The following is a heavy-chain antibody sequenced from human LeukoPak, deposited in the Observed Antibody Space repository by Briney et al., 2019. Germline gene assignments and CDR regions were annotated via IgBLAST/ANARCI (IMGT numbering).Heavy chain of an antibody. CDR2: IWYDGSNK. D-gene: IGHD4-11*01. V-gene: IGHV3-33*01. Sequence: GRSLRLSCAASGFTFSSYGMHWVRQAPGKGLEWVAVIWYDGSNKYYADSVKGRFTISRDNSKNTLYLQMNSQRAEDTAVYYCASLYSNYDYWGQGTLVTVSS. CDR1: GFTFSSYG. J-gene: IGHJ4*02. CDR3: ASLYSNYDY.